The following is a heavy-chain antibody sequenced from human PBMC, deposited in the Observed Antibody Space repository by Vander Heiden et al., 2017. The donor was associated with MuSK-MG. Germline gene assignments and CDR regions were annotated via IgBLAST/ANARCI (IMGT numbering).Heavy chain of an antibody. Sequence: QVQLVESGGGVVQPGRSLRRSCAASGFPFRSYGMHGVRQAPGKGLEWVAVIWYDGSNKYYADSVKGRFTISRDNSKNTLYLQMNSLRAEDTAVYYCAREFAAAGTKGGFDYWGQGTLVTVSS. J-gene: IGHJ4*02. CDR1: GFPFRSYG. CDR3: AREFAAAGTKGGFDY. V-gene: IGHV3-33*01. CDR2: IWYDGSNK. D-gene: IGHD6-13*01.